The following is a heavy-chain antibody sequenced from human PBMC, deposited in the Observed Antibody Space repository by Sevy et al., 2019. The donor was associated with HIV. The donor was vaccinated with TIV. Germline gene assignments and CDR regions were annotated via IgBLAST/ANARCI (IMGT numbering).Heavy chain of an antibody. CDR3: TRHQWDHGSGSFYFAN. CDR1: GLIVSSSP. J-gene: IGHJ4*02. CDR2: FSGGLKT. V-gene: IGHV3-53*01. D-gene: IGHD3-10*01. Sequence: GGSLRLSCAASGLIVSSSPMSWVRQAPGKGLEWLSFFSGGLKTYYADSVRGRFTISRDSSENTLSLQMNSLRAEDTAVYFCTRHQWDHGSGSFYFANWGQGTLVTVSS.